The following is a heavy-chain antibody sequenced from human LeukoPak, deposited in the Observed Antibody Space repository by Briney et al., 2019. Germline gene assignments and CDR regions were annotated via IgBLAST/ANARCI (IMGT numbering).Heavy chain of an antibody. Sequence: SETLSLTCTVSGGSISSGSYYWSWIRQPAGKGLEWIGRIYTSGSTNYNPSHKSRVTISVDTSKNQFSLKLSSVTAADTAVYYCARGRDYYDSSGYYLPYHDAFDIWGQGTMVTVSS. J-gene: IGHJ3*02. CDR1: GGSISSGSYY. CDR2: IYTSGST. D-gene: IGHD3-22*01. CDR3: ARGRDYYDSSGYYLPYHDAFDI. V-gene: IGHV4-61*02.